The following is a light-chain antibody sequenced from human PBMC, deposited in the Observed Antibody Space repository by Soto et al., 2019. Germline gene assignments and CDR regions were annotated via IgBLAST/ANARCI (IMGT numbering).Light chain of an antibody. CDR1: QSVSSN. CDR2: GAY. CDR3: QQYNNWPPWT. V-gene: IGKV3-15*01. Sequence: EVEMAHSTATRSVSPGGRDTLSARARQSVSSNVAWYQQKPGQAPRLIIYGAYTRATGIPARFSGSGSGTEFTLTISILPSEHFAFYYCQQYNNWPPWTFGRGTKVDIK. J-gene: IGKJ1*01.